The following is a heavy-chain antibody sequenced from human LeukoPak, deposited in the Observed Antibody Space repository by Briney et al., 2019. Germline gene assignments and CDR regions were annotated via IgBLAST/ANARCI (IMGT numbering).Heavy chain of an antibody. V-gene: IGHV1-69*13. CDR1: GYTFTSYD. D-gene: IGHD3-22*01. CDR2: IIPITGAI. CDR3: VRAYYFDNSGHYSLDY. J-gene: IGHJ4*02. Sequence: SVKVSCKASGYTFTSYDINWVRQATGQGLEWMGGIIPITGAINYAQKFQGRVTITADESTTTAYMELSSLRSEDTAVYYCVRAYYFDNSGHYSLDYWGQGTLVTVSS.